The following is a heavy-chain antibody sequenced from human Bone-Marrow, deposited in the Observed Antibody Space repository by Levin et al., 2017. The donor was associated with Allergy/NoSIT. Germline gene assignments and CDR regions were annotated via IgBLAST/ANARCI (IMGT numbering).Heavy chain of an antibody. Sequence: GGSLRLSCAVSGFTVSNNYMRWVRQAPGKGLEWVSLIYSGGDTNYADSVKGRFIISRDGSKNTLYLQMNSLTAEDTAVYYCARNRHCSGGSSKGVWGEGTRVTVSS. CDR1: GFTVSNNY. J-gene: IGHJ4*02. CDR2: IYSGGDT. V-gene: IGHV3-66*01. D-gene: IGHD2-15*01. CDR3: ARNRHCSGGSSKGV.